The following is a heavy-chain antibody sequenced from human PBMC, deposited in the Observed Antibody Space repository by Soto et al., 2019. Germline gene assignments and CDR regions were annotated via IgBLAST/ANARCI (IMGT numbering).Heavy chain of an antibody. J-gene: IGHJ4*02. CDR2: INPSGGST. CDR3: ARDGAGITGTTEIDY. D-gene: IGHD1-7*01. V-gene: IGHV1-46*01. CDR1: GYTFTSYY. Sequence: ASVKVSGKASGYTFTSYYMHWVRQAPGQGLEWMGIINPSGGSTSYAQKFQGRVTMTRDTSTSTVYMELSSLRSEDTAVYYCARDGAGITGTTEIDYWGKGPLVTVSS.